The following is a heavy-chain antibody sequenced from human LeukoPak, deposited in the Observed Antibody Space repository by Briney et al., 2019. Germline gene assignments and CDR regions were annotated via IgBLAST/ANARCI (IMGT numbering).Heavy chain of an antibody. Sequence: GGSLRLSCAASGFTFSSYAMSWVRQAPGKGLEWVSVIYSGGSTYYADSVKGRFTISRDNSKNTLYLQMNSLRAEDTAVYYCARENLLGNDDAFDIWGQGTMVTVSS. CDR3: ARENLLGNDDAFDI. V-gene: IGHV3-53*01. J-gene: IGHJ3*02. CDR1: GFTFSSYA. CDR2: IYSGGST. D-gene: IGHD1-1*01.